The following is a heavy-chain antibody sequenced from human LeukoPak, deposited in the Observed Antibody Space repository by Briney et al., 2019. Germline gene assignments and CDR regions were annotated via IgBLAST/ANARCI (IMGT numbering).Heavy chain of an antibody. CDR2: INHSGST. Sequence: SETLSLTCAVYGGSFSGYNWSWIRQPPGKGLEWIGEINHSGSTNYNPSLKSRVTISVDTSKNQFSLQLSSVTAADTAVYFCARGRENLVGYYVLLDYWGEGTLVTVSS. CDR1: GGSFSGYN. D-gene: IGHD3-22*01. V-gene: IGHV4-34*01. J-gene: IGHJ4*02. CDR3: ARGRENLVGYYVLLDY.